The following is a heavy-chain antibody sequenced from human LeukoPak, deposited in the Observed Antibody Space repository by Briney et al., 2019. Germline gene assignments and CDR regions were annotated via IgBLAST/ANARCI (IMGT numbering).Heavy chain of an antibody. V-gene: IGHV1-2*02. D-gene: IGHD5-24*01. Sequence: GASVKVSCKASGYTFTGYYMHWVRQAPGQGLEWMGWINPNSGGTNYAQKFQGRVTMTRDTSISTAYMELSRLRSDDTAVYYCARDAVRDGYNYVDWFDPWGQGTLVTVSS. CDR2: INPNSGGT. CDR3: ARDAVRDGYNYVDWFDP. J-gene: IGHJ5*02. CDR1: GYTFTGYY.